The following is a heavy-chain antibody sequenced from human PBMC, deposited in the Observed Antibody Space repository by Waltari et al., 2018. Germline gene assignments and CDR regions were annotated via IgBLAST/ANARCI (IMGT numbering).Heavy chain of an antibody. J-gene: IGHJ4*02. CDR2: IQEDGSEK. CDR1: GFTFGSYW. V-gene: IGHV3-7*01. CDR3: ARDNSSSWYFFDY. D-gene: IGHD6-13*01. Sequence: EVQLVESGGGLVQPGGSLRLSCAASGFTFGSYWMSWVRQAPGKGLEWVANIQEDGSEKNYLDSVKGRFTISRDNAKNSLYLQMNSLGAEDTAVYFCARDNSSSWYFFDYWGQGTVVTVSS.